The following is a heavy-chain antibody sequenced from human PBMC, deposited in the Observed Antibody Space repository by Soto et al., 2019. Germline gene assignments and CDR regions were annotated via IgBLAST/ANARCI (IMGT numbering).Heavy chain of an antibody. V-gene: IGHV1-3*01. D-gene: IGHD3-9*01. Sequence: ASVKVSCKANGYTFRNYAMHCVRQAPGQGLEWMGWINGGNGNTKYSQKFQGRVTITRDTSASTAYMELSSLRSEDTAVYYCARDGPIYDILSARYFYGMDVWGQGTTVTVSS. J-gene: IGHJ6*02. CDR1: GYTFRNYA. CDR3: ARDGPIYDILSARYFYGMDV. CDR2: INGGNGNT.